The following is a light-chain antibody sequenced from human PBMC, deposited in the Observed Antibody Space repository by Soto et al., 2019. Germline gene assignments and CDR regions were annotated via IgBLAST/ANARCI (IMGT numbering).Light chain of an antibody. J-gene: IGKJ4*01. CDR3: QQRSNWLT. CDR2: DAS. CDR1: QSISTY. V-gene: IGKV3-11*01. Sequence: EIVLTQSPATLSLSPGERATLSCRASQSISTYLAWYQQKPGQAPRLLIYDASNRATGIPARFSGSGSGTDFTLTINGLEPEDFAVYYCQQRSNWLTFGGGTKVEVK.